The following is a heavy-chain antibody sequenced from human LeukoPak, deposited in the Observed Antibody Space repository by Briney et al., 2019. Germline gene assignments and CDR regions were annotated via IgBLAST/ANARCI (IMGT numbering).Heavy chain of an antibody. D-gene: IGHD6-6*01. J-gene: IGHJ6*04. CDR2: ISAYNGNT. Sequence: ASVKVSCKASGYSFTSYGISWVRQAPGQGLEWMGWISAYNGNTNYAQKLQGRVTMTTDTSTSTAYMELRSLRSDDTAVYYCAITPGQLKEMDVWGKGTTVTVSS. V-gene: IGHV1-18*01. CDR1: GYSFTSYG. CDR3: AITPGQLKEMDV.